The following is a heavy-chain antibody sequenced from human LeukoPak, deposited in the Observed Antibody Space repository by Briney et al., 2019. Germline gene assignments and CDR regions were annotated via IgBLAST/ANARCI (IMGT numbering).Heavy chain of an antibody. CDR1: GYTFTGYY. CDR3: ARDILRTYSANFDY. D-gene: IGHD2-21*01. J-gene: IGHJ4*02. Sequence: ASVKVSCKASGYTFTGYYMHWVRQAPGQGLEWMGWINPNSGGTNYAQKLQGRVTMTTDTSTSTAYMELRSLRSDDTAVYYCARDILRTYSANFDYWGQGTLVTVSS. CDR2: INPNSGGT. V-gene: IGHV1-2*02.